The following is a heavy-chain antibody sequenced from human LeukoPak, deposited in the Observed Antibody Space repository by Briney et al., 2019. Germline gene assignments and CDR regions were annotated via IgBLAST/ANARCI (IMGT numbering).Heavy chain of an antibody. J-gene: IGHJ4*02. CDR1: GFTFSSYW. CDR2: INSDGSST. V-gene: IGHV3-74*01. CDR3: AREFYDFWSGPRPFDY. D-gene: IGHD3-3*01. Sequence: GGSLRLSCAASGFTFSSYWMHWVRHAPGKGLVWVSRINSDGSSTSYADSVKGRFTISRDNAKNTLYLQMNSLRAEDTAVYYCAREFYDFWSGPRPFDYWGQGTLVTVSS.